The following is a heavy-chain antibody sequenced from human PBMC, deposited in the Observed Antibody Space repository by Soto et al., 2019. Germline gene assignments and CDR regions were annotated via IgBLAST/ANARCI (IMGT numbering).Heavy chain of an antibody. CDR2: IYHSGST. J-gene: IGHJ6*02. CDR3: ARDRVVYAITHYYYYCMDV. Sequence: SETLSLTCAVSGYSISSGYYWGWIRQPPGKGLEWIGSIYHSGSTYYNPSLKSRVTISVDTSKNQFSLKLSSVTAADTAVYYCARDRVVYAITHYYYYCMDVWGQGTTVTVSS. V-gene: IGHV4-38-2*02. CDR1: GYSISSGYY. D-gene: IGHD2-8*02.